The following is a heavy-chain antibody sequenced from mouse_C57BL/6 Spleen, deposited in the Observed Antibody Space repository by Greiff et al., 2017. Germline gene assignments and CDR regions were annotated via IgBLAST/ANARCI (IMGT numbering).Heavy chain of an antibody. J-gene: IGHJ3*01. D-gene: IGHD2-4*01. CDR1: GFTFTDYY. Sequence: DVMLVESGGGLVQPGGSLSLSCAASGFTFTDYYMSWVRQPPGKALEWLGFIRNKANGYTTEYSASVKGRFTISRDNSQSILYLQMNALRAEDSATYYCARYDYDSGAWFAYWGQGTLVTVSA. CDR2: IRNKANGYTT. CDR3: ARYDYDSGAWFAY. V-gene: IGHV7-3*01.